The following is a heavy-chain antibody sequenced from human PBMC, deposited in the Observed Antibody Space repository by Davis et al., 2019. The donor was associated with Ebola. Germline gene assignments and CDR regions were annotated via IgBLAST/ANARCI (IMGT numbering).Heavy chain of an antibody. D-gene: IGHD2-15*01. J-gene: IGHJ6*02. Sequence: ASVKVSCKASGYTFTGYYVHWVRQAPGQGLEWMGWINPNSGGTNYAQNFQGRVTMTRDTSINTAYMEVTRLRSDDTAVYYCASSVVVAATPRYYYYGMDVWGQGTTVTVSS. CDR3: ASSVVVAATPRYYYYGMDV. CDR1: GYTFTGYY. V-gene: IGHV1-2*02. CDR2: INPNSGGT.